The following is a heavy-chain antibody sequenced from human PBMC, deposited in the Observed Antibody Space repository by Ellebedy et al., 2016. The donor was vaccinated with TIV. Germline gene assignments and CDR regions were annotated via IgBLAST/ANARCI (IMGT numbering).Heavy chain of an antibody. CDR3: AKEARYCSGGSCTYYFDY. CDR1: GFTFKTYW. J-gene: IGHJ4*02. Sequence: GGSLRLXXAASGFTFKTYWMSWVRQAPGKGLEWVANIKQDGSEKYYVDSVKGRFTISRDNAKNSLYLQMNSLRAEDTAVYYCAKEARYCSGGSCTYYFDYWGQGTLVTVPS. V-gene: IGHV3-7*01. CDR2: IKQDGSEK. D-gene: IGHD2-15*01.